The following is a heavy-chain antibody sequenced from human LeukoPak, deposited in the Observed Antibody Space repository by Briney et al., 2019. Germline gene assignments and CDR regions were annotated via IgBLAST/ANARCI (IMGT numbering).Heavy chain of an antibody. CDR1: GYTFTSYY. CDR2: INPSGGST. V-gene: IGHV1-46*01. J-gene: IGHJ4*02. CDR3: ARDARRSPPLPRIFDY. Sequence: ASVKVSCKASGYTFTSYYMHWVRQAPGQGLERMGIINPSGGSTSYAQKFQGRVTMTRDTSTSTVYMELSSLRSEDTAVYYCARDARRSPPLPRIFDYWGQGTLVTVSS.